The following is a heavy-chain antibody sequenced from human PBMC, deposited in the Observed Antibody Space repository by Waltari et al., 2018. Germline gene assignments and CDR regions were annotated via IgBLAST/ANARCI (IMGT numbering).Heavy chain of an antibody. CDR3: ARDPAAAAAFDAFDI. CDR1: GGSISSHY. J-gene: IGHJ3*02. D-gene: IGHD6-13*01. V-gene: IGHV4-59*11. Sequence: QVQLQESGPGLVKPSETLSLTCTVSGGSISSHYWSWIRQPPGKGLEWIGYIYYSGSTNYNPSLKSRVTISVDTSKNQFSLKLSSVTAADTAVYYCARDPAAAAAFDAFDIWGQGTMVIVSS. CDR2: IYYSGST.